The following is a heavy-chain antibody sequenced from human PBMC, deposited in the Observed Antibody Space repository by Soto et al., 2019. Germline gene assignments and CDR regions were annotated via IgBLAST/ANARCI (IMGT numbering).Heavy chain of an antibody. Sequence: SETLSLTSGVYGVSFSGYYWSWIRQPPGKGLEWIGEINHSGSTNYNPSLKSRVTISVDTSKNQFSLKLSSVTAADTAVYYCARDTVTTRPQYYYYYGMDGWGQGTTVTVS. J-gene: IGHJ6*02. V-gene: IGHV4-34*01. CDR3: ARDTVTTRPQYYYYYGMDG. D-gene: IGHD4-4*01. CDR1: GVSFSGYY. CDR2: INHSGST.